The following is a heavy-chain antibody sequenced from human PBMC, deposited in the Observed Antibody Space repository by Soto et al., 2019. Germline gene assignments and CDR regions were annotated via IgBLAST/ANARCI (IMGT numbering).Heavy chain of an antibody. Sequence: GGSLRLSCASSVFTFISYAMSWVRQAPGKGLEWVSAISGSGGSTYYADSVKGRFTISRDNSKNTLYLQMNSLRAEDTAVYYCAKDLRGQQLIPFLGYWGQGTLVTVSS. J-gene: IGHJ4*02. D-gene: IGHD6-13*01. CDR2: ISGSGGST. CDR1: VFTFISYA. V-gene: IGHV3-23*01. CDR3: AKDLRGQQLIPFLGY.